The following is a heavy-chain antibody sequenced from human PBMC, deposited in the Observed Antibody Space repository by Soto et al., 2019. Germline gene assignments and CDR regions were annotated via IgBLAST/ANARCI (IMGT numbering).Heavy chain of an antibody. CDR3: ARESESGAFDI. CDR2: IYHSGST. Sequence: TLSLTCAVSGGSISSGGYSWSWIRQPPGKGLEWIGYIYHSGSTYYNPSLKSRVTISVDRSKNQFSLKLSSVTAADTAVYYCARESESGAFDIWGQGTMVTV. J-gene: IGHJ3*02. CDR1: GGSISSGGYS. V-gene: IGHV4-30-2*01.